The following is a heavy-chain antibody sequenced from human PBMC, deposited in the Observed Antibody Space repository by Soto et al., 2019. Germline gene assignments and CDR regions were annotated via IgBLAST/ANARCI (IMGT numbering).Heavy chain of an antibody. J-gene: IGHJ4*02. V-gene: IGHV4-61*08. CDR1: GGSIISGDYY. CDR2: IYYSGST. D-gene: IGHD2-15*01. CDR3: ARGDRYCSGGSCYRVDY. Sequence: ETMYITRTVSGGSIISGDYYWSWIRQPPGKGLEWIGYIYYSGSTNYNPSLKSRVTISVDTSKNQFSLKLSSVTAADTAVYYCARGDRYCSGGSCYRVDYWGQGTQVTVSS.